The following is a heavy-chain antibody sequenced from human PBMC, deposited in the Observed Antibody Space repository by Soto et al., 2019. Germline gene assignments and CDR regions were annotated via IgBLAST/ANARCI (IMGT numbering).Heavy chain of an antibody. D-gene: IGHD3-16*02. CDR1: GGTFSGYA. V-gene: IGHV1-69*01. CDR2: IIPIFGTA. Sequence: QVQLVQSGAEVKKPGSSVKVSCTPSGGTFSGYAISWVRQAPGQGLEWMGGIIPIFGTANSAQTFQGRVTITAHESTNTAYMDLSSLRYEDTAVYYCARGDYVWGSYRYDYLGQGTLVTVSS. CDR3: ARGDYVWGSYRYDY. J-gene: IGHJ4*02.